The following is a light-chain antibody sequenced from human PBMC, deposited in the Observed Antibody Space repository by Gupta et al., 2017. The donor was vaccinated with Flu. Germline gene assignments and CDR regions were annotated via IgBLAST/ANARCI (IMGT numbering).Light chain of an antibody. CDR3: ATWDDSLNAWV. CDR2: SNN. Sequence: LTQPPSASGTPGQRVTISCSGSSSNIGSNAVNWYQQLPGTAPKLLIYSNNQRPSGVPDRFSGSESGTSASLAISGLHSEDEAGYYCATWDDSLNAWVFGGGTKLTVL. CDR1: SSNIGSNA. V-gene: IGLV1-44*01. J-gene: IGLJ3*02.